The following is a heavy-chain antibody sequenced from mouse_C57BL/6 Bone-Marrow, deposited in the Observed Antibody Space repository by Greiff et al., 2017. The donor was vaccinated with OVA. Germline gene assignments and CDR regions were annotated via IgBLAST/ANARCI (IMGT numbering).Heavy chain of an antibody. CDR1: GFNIKDDY. CDR2: IDPENGDT. V-gene: IGHV14-4*01. Sequence: EVQLQQSGAELVRPGASVKLSCTASGFNIKDDYMHWVKQRPEQGLEWIGWIDPENGDTEYASKFQGKATITADTSSNTAYLQLSSLTSEDTAVYYCTTLEYFYVWGTGTTVTVSS. J-gene: IGHJ1*03. CDR3: TTLEYFYV.